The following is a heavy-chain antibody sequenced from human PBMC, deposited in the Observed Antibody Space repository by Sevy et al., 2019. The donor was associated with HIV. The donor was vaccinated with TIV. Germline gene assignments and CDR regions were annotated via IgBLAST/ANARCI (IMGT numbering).Heavy chain of an antibody. Sequence: GGSLRLSCAASGFTFSTYAMTWVRQAPGKGLEWVSVISFSGGSTYYADSVKGRFTISRDNSKNTLYLLMISLRAEDTAVYYCAKDRVSGTYYTGDFDYWGQGTLVTVSS. CDR1: GFTFSTYA. V-gene: IGHV3-23*01. D-gene: IGHD3-10*01. CDR2: ISFSGGST. CDR3: AKDRVSGTYYTGDFDY. J-gene: IGHJ4*02.